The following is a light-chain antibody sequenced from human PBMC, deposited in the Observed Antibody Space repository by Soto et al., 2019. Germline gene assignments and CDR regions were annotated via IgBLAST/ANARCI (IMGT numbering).Light chain of an antibody. Sequence: QSVLTQSPSASASLGASVNLTCTLTGGHSTYSIGWHQQQPQRGPRFLMRLNSDGSHSKGDGIPDRFSGSSPGAERFLTISSLQSEDEADYYCQTWGRGIVVFGGGTQLTVL. CDR3: QTWGRGIVV. J-gene: IGLJ2*01. CDR2: LNSDGSH. CDR1: GGHSTYS. V-gene: IGLV4-69*02.